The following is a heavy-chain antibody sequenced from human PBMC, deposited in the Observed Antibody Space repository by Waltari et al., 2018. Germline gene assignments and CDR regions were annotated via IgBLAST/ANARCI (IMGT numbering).Heavy chain of an antibody. CDR3: AREINDYGDYRSY. CDR2: IDSGGST. J-gene: IGHJ4*02. CDR1: GFTVSSNY. D-gene: IGHD4-17*01. Sequence: EVQLVESGGGLVQPGGSLRLSCAASGFTVSSNYMSWVRQAPGKGLEWVSVIDSGGSTYYADSVKGRFTISRDNSKNTLYLQMNSLRAEDTAVYYCAREINDYGDYRSYWGQGTLVTVSS. V-gene: IGHV3-66*02.